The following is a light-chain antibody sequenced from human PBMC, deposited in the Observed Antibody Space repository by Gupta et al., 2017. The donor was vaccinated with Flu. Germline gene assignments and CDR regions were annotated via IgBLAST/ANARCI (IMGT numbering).Light chain of an antibody. J-gene: IGKJ2*01. CDR1: QSISSY. CDR3: QQSYSTPYI. CDR2: AAS. Sequence: DIQMTQSPSSLSASVGDRVTITCRASQSISSYLNWYQQKPGKAPKLLIYAASSLQSGVPSRFRGSGSGTDFTLTISSLQPEDFATYYCQQSYSTPYIFGQGTKMEIK. V-gene: IGKV1-39*01.